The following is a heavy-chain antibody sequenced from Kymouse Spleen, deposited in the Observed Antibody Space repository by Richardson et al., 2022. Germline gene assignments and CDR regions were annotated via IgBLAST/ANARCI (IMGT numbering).Heavy chain of an antibody. V-gene: IGHV3-21*03. CDR2: ISSSSSYI. Sequence: EVQLVESGGGLVKPGGSLRLSCAASGFTFSSYSMNWVRQAPGKGLEWVSSISSSSSYIYYADSVKGRFTISRDNAKNSLYLQMNSLRAEDTAVYYCARDERVGADYGMDVWGQGTTVTVSS. CDR1: GFTFSSYS. CDR3: ARDERVGADYGMDV. J-gene: IGHJ6*02. D-gene: IGHD1-26*01.